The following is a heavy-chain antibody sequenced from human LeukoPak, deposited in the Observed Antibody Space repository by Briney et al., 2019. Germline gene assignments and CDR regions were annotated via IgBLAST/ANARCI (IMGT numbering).Heavy chain of an antibody. D-gene: IGHD2-2*01. Sequence: GGSLRLSCAASGFTFRSYGMHWVRQAPGEGLEGVAVIWYDGSNKNYADSVKSRFTISRDNSKNTLYLQMNSQRAEDTAVYYCARDRAAAMEYYYMDVWGKGTTVTVSS. CDR2: IWYDGSNK. CDR3: ARDRAAAMEYYYMDV. J-gene: IGHJ6*03. CDR1: GFTFRSYG. V-gene: IGHV3-33*01.